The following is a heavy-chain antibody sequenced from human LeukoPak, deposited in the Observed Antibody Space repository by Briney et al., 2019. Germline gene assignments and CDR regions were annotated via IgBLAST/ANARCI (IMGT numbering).Heavy chain of an antibody. CDR3: ARDSSTSSYYFDY. Sequence: PGGSLRLSCAASGFTFSSYGMQWVRQAPGKGLEWVAVIWYDGSNKYYADSVKGRFTISRDNSKNTLYLQMNSLRAEDTAVYYCARDSSTSSYYFDYWGQGTLVTVSS. J-gene: IGHJ4*02. D-gene: IGHD6-13*01. CDR2: IWYDGSNK. CDR1: GFTFSSYG. V-gene: IGHV3-33*01.